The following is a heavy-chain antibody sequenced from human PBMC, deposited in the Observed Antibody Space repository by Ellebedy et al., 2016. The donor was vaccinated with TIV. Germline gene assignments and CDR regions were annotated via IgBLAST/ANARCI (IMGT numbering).Heavy chain of an antibody. Sequence: AASVKVSCKASGYTFTNYYIHWVRQAPGQGLEWMGSIIPSSGTTSYAQKFQGRVTMTRDTSTDTVYMELNSLRSEDTAVYYCARRYCSGGTCYASFDYWGQGTLVTVSS. J-gene: IGHJ4*02. CDR3: ARRYCSGGTCYASFDY. CDR2: IIPSSGTT. CDR1: GYTFTNYY. D-gene: IGHD2-15*01. V-gene: IGHV1-46*01.